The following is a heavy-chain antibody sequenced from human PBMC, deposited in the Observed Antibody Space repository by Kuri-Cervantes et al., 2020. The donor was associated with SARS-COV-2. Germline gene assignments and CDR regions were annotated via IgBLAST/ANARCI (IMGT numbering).Heavy chain of an antibody. CDR2: LDGNGHMI. CDR3: VKDLTGYWAFDY. J-gene: IGHJ4*02. CDR1: GFTFSTHA. D-gene: IGHD1-20*01. V-gene: IGHV3-64D*06. Sequence: GESLKISCSASGFTFSTHAMHWVRQALGKGLEYVSGLDGNGHMIYYADSEKGRFTISRDNSKSTVYLQMSSLGAEDTALYYCVKDLTGYWAFDYWGQGTLVTVSS.